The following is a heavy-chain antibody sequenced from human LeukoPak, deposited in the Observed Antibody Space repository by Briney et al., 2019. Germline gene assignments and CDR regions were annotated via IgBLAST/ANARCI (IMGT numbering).Heavy chain of an antibody. Sequence: ASVKVSFKGSGYTFTDYYMHWVQQAPGKGLEWMGLVDPEDGETIYAEKFQGRVTITADTSTDTAYMELSSLRSEDTAVYYCATSMVRGVINDYWGQGTLVTVSS. D-gene: IGHD3-10*01. CDR1: GYTFTDYY. CDR3: ATSMVRGVINDY. J-gene: IGHJ4*02. CDR2: VDPEDGET. V-gene: IGHV1-69-2*01.